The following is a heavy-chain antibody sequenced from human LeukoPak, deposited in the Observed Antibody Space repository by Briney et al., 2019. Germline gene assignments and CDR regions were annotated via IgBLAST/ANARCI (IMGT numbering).Heavy chain of an antibody. J-gene: IGHJ6*02. D-gene: IGHD6-13*01. CDR2: ISYDGSNK. V-gene: IGHV3-30-3*01. CDR1: GFTFSSYA. CDR3: ARAWYSSSWYESYYYYYGMDV. Sequence: GGSLRLSCAASGFTFSSYAMHWVRQAPGKGLEWVAVISYDGSNKYYADSVKGRFTISRGNSKNTLYLRMNSLRAEDTAVYYCARAWYSSSWYESYYYYYGMDVWGQGTTVTVSS.